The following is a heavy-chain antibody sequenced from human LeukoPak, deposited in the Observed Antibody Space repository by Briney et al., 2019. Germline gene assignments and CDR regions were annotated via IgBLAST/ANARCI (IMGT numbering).Heavy chain of an antibody. D-gene: IGHD3-10*01. CDR3: VREFRGGYFDY. V-gene: IGHV1-46*01. CDR1: VNTFTNYY. J-gene: IGHJ4*02. Sequence: AAVNVSCKASVNTFTNYYVHWVRQAPGQGLEWLGLINADGISTNYAQRSQGRVTMTRDTSTGTVYMELSSLISDDTALYYCVREFRGGYFDYWGQGTLVTVSS. CDR2: INADGIST.